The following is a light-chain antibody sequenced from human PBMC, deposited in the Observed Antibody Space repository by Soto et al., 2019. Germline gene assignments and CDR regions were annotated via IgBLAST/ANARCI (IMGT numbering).Light chain of an antibody. CDR3: QQYNNWPAIT. CDR1: QSVSSR. Sequence: EIVMTQSPATLSVSPGERVTLSCRASQSVSSRLAWYHQKPGQSPRLLIYGASTRATGIPARFSGRGSGTEFTLTISSLQSEDFAVYYCQQYNNWPAITFGQGTRLEIK. J-gene: IGKJ5*01. V-gene: IGKV3-15*01. CDR2: GAS.